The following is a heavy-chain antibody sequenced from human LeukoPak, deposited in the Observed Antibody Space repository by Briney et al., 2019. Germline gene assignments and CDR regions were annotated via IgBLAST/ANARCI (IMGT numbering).Heavy chain of an antibody. D-gene: IGHD5-24*01. CDR1: GFTFSTYA. CDR3: ARGEQDMATMSIDY. CDR2: SSSGSSTI. Sequence: GGSLRLSCAASGFTFSTYAMNWVRQAPGKGLEWVSYSSSGSSTIYYADSVKGRFTIPRDNAKNSLYLQMHSLRAEDTAVYYCARGEQDMATMSIDYWGQGALVTVSS. J-gene: IGHJ4*02. V-gene: IGHV3-48*04.